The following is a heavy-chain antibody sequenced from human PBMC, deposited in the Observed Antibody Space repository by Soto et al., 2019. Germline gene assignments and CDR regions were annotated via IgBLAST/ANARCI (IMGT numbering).Heavy chain of an antibody. D-gene: IGHD6-6*01. CDR1: GFTVSNNY. CDR3: ARSWQLTPYYYYYGMDV. V-gene: IGHV3-53*01. J-gene: IGHJ6*02. Sequence: GGSLRLSCAASGFTVSNNYMSWVRQAPGKGLEWVSVIYSGGSTYYADSVKGRFTISRDNSKNTLYLQMNSLRAEDTAVYYCARSWQLTPYYYYYGMDVWGQGTTVTVSS. CDR2: IYSGGST.